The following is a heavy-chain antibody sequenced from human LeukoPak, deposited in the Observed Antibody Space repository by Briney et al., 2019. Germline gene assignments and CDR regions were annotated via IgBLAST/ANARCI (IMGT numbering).Heavy chain of an antibody. D-gene: IGHD2-2*02. CDR1: GGSFSGYY. CDR3: ARGAEYCSSTSCYTYWFDP. V-gene: IGHV4-34*01. CDR2: INHSGST. J-gene: IGHJ5*02. Sequence: PSETLSLTCAVYGGSFSGYYWSWIRQPPGKGLEWIGEINHSGSTNYNPSLKSRVTISVDTSKNQFSLKLSSATAADTAVYYCARGAEYCSSTSCYTYWFDPWGQGTLVTVSS.